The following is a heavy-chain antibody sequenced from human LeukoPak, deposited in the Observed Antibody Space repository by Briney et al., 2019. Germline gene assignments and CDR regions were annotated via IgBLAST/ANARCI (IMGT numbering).Heavy chain of an antibody. Sequence: ASVKVSCKASGYTFTSYAVNLVRQAPGQRFEWLGWIDAGNGKTKYSQEFQGRVTITRDTSASTAYMELSRLRSEDMAVYYCARGRWSGHTVGYYFDYWGQGTLVTVSS. CDR3: ARGRWSGHTVGYYFDY. D-gene: IGHD3-3*01. J-gene: IGHJ4*02. CDR1: GYTFTSYA. CDR2: IDAGNGKT. V-gene: IGHV1-3*03.